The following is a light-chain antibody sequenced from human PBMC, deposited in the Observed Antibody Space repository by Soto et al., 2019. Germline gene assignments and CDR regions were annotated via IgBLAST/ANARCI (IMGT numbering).Light chain of an antibody. V-gene: IGKV1-33*01. Sequence: QMTQSPSALSASVGDRVTITCQASQDISNYLNWYQQKPGKAPKLLIYDASNLETGVPSRFSGSGSGTDFTFTISSLQPEDIATYYCQQYDNLPLTFGGGTKVDIK. CDR3: QQYDNLPLT. CDR1: QDISNY. CDR2: DAS. J-gene: IGKJ4*01.